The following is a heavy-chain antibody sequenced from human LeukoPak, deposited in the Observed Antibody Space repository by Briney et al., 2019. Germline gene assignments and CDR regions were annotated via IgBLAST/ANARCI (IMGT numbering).Heavy chain of an antibody. D-gene: IGHD4-17*01. V-gene: IGHV3-23*01. Sequence: PGGSLRLSCAASGFTFSSYAMSWVRQAPGKGGEWGSAISGSGGSTYYADSVKRRFTISRDNSKNTLYLQMNSLSAEDTAVYYCAKPPSCGDLHFDHWGQGTLVTVSS. J-gene: IGHJ4*02. CDR2: ISGSGGST. CDR1: GFTFSSYA. CDR3: AKPPSCGDLHFDH.